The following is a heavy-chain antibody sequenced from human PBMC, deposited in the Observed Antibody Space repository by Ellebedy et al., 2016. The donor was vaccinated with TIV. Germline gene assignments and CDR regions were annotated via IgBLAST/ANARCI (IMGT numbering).Heavy chain of an antibody. CDR3: AKGFRFLEWLTDY. CDR1: GFTFDDYA. Sequence: SLKISXAASGFTFDDYAMHWVRQAPGKGLEWVSGISWNSGSIGYADSVKGRFTISRDNAKNSLYLQMNSLRAEDTALYYCAKGFRFLEWLTDYWGQGTLVTVSS. D-gene: IGHD3-3*01. J-gene: IGHJ4*02. CDR2: ISWNSGSI. V-gene: IGHV3-9*01.